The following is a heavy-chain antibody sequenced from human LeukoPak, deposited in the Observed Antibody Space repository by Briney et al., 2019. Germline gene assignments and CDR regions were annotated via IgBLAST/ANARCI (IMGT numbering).Heavy chain of an antibody. V-gene: IGHV3-30*03. CDR3: ARDRDLINRAFDI. Sequence: QPGRSPRLSCAASGFTFSSYGMHWVRQAPGKGLEWVAVISYDGSNKYYADSVKGRFTISRDNSKNTLYLQMNSLRAEDTAVYYCARDRDLINRAFDIWGQGTMVTVSS. J-gene: IGHJ3*02. CDR2: ISYDGSNK. CDR1: GFTFSSYG. D-gene: IGHD3-22*01.